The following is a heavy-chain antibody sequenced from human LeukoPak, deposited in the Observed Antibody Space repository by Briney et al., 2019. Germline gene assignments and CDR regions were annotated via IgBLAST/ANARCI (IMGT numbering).Heavy chain of an antibody. D-gene: IGHD3-10*01. CDR1: GGSISSYY. CDR3: ARGLRVVPPGVAFDI. J-gene: IGHJ3*02. Sequence: SETLSLTCTVSGGSISSYYWSWIRQPPGKGLEWIGYIYYSGSTNYNPSLKSRVTISVDTSKNQFSLKLSSVTAADTVVYYCARGLRVVPPGVAFDIWGQGTMVTVSS. CDR2: IYYSGST. V-gene: IGHV4-59*01.